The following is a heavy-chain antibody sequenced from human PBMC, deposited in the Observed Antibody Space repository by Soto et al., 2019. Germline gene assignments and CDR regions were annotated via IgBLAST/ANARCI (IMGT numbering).Heavy chain of an antibody. CDR2: IYSGGST. CDR1: GFTVSSNY. J-gene: IGHJ3*02. D-gene: IGHD3-3*01. Sequence: EVQLVETGGGLIQHGGSLSLSCAASGFTVSSNYMSWVRQAPGKGMEWVSVIYSGGSTYYADSVKGRFTISKDNTKSTLYLHDNIFGAEYTNMYYFAWWNDHDESGPGYAFDICGHSNKFTVSS. V-gene: IGHV3-53*02. CDR3: AWWNDHDESGPGYAFDI.